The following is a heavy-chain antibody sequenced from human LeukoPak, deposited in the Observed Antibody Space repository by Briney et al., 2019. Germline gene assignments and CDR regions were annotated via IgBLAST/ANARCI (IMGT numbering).Heavy chain of an antibody. CDR2: INPNSGGT. J-gene: IGHJ4*02. CDR3: ARDRSPAPGRSYGRGHFDY. CDR1: GYTFTAYY. D-gene: IGHD5-18*01. V-gene: IGHV1-2*02. Sequence: ASVKVSCKASGYTFTAYYMHWVRQAPGQGLEWMGWINPNSGGTNYAQKFQGRVTMTRDTSISTAYMELSRLRSDDTAVYYCARDRSPAPGRSYGRGHFDYWGQGTLVTVSS.